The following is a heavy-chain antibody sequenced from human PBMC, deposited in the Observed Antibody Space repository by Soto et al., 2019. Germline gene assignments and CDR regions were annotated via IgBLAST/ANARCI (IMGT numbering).Heavy chain of an antibody. V-gene: IGHV4-39*01. CDR1: GGSISSSSYY. D-gene: IGHD6-19*01. Sequence: PSETLSLTCTVSGGSISSSSYYWGWIRQPPGKGLEWIGSIYYSGSTYYNPSLKSRVTISVDTSKNQFSLKLSSVTAADTAVYYCARPKIDSSGWYYDYWGQGSLVTVSS. CDR3: ARPKIDSSGWYYDY. CDR2: IYYSGST. J-gene: IGHJ4*02.